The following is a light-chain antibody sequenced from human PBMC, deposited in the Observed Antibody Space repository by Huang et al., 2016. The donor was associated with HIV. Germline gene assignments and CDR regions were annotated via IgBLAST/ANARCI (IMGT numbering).Light chain of an antibody. J-gene: IGKJ1*01. CDR3: QQSFNTPWT. CDR2: AAS. Sequence: DIQMTQSPSSLSASVGDRVTITCRASQSISSYLNWYQKKLGKAPKRLIYAASGLQSGVPSRFSGSGSGTDFTLTISSLQPEDFATYYCQQSFNTPWTFGQGTAVEIK. CDR1: QSISSY. V-gene: IGKV1-39*01.